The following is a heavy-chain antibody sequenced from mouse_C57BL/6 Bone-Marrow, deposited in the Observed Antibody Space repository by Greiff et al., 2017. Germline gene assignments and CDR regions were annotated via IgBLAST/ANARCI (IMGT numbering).Heavy chain of an antibody. CDR3: SRWAHYYGSSYDSAMDY. J-gene: IGHJ4*01. V-gene: IGHV1-64*01. Sequence: VQLQQPGAELVKPGASVKLSCKASGYTFTSYWMHWVKQRPGQGLEWIGMIHPNGGSTNYNEKFKSKATLTVDKSSSTAYMQLSSLTSEDSAVYYCSRWAHYYGSSYDSAMDYWGQGTSVTVSS. D-gene: IGHD1-1*01. CDR1: GYTFTSYW. CDR2: IHPNGGST.